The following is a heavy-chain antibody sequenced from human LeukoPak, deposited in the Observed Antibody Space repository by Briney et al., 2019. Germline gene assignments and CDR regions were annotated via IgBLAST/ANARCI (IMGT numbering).Heavy chain of an antibody. V-gene: IGHV4-30-4*01. CDR1: GGSISSGDKY. CDR2: IYYSGST. Sequence: PSESLSLTCNVSGGSISSGDKYWSWIRQPPGKGLAWIGYIYYSGSTYYNPSLKSRLTISVDTSENQFSLHLTSVTAADTAVYFCARVTRWAGLDFWGQGTLVTVSS. D-gene: IGHD2-21*02. J-gene: IGHJ4*02. CDR3: ARVTRWAGLDF.